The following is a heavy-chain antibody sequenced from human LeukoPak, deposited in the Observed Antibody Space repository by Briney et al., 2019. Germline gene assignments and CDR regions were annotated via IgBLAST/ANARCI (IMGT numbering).Heavy chain of an antibody. CDR1: GGSFSGYY. D-gene: IGHD3-10*01. CDR2: INHSGST. V-gene: IGHV4-34*01. CDR3: TRAIGYGLIDY. Sequence: PSETLSLTCAVYGGSFSGYYWSWIRQSPGKGLEWIGEINHSGSTNYNPSLKSRVTISVDTSKNQFSLKLSSVTAADTAVYYCTRAIGYGLIDYWGQGTLVTVSS. J-gene: IGHJ4*02.